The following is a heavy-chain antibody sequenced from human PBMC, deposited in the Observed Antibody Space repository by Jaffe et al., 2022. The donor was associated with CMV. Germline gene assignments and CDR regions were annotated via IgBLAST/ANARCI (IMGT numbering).Heavy chain of an antibody. CDR3: VKGIAVAGTLSYFDY. J-gene: IGHJ4*02. CDR1: GFTFSSYA. V-gene: IGHV3-64D*06. Sequence: EVQLVESGGGLVQPGGSLRLSCSASGFTFSSYAMHWVRQAPGKGLEYVSAISSNGGSTYYADSVKGRFTISRDNSKNTLYLQMSSLRAEDTAVYYCVKGIAVAGTLSYFDYWGQGTLVTVSS. D-gene: IGHD6-19*01. CDR2: ISSNGGST.